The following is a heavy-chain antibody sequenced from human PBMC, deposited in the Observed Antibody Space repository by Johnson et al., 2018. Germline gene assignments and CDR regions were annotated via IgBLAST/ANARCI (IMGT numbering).Heavy chain of an antibody. Sequence: VQLVQSGGGLVQPGGSLRLSCAASGFTVSSNYMSWVRQAPGKGLEWVGRIKSKTDGGTTDYAAPVKGRFNISREESKNTLYRQMNRLKTEDTAVHYCTTDEKGLDTVTRPLYYYYNYMDVWGKVTTVTVS. J-gene: IGHJ6*03. V-gene: IGHV3-15*01. CDR2: IKSKTDGGTT. CDR3: TTDEKGLDTVTRPLYYYYNYMDV. D-gene: IGHD4-17*01. CDR1: GFTVSSNY.